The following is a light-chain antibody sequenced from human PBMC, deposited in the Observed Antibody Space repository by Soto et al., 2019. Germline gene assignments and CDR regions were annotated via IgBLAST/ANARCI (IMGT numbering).Light chain of an antibody. CDR2: DAS. CDR3: KQYKNWPLT. V-gene: IGKV3-11*01. Sequence: EIVLPQSPATLSSFPGARFTLSCRASQYINTRLAWYPHRPGQATRLLIYDASNRATGIPARFSGSGSGTDFTLTISSLEPEDFAVYYCKQYKNWPLTFGGGTKVDIK. CDR1: QYINTR. J-gene: IGKJ4*01.